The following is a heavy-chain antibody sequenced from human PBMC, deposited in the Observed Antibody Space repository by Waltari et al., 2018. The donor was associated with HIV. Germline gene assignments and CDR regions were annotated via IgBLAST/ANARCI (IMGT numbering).Heavy chain of an antibody. J-gene: IGHJ4*02. CDR2: INPNSGGT. V-gene: IGHV1-2*06. CDR3: ARGEYSSSWHGTNFDY. CDR1: GYTFTGYY. Sequence: QVQLVQSGAEVKKPGASVKVSCKASGYTFTGYYMHWVRQATGQGLEWMGRINPNSGGTNYAQKFQGRVTMTRDTSISTAYMELSRLRSDDTAVYYCARGEYSSSWHGTNFDYWGQGTLVTVSS. D-gene: IGHD6-13*01.